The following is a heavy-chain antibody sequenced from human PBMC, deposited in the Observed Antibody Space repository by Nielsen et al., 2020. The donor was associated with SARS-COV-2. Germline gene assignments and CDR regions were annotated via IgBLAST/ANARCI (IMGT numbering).Heavy chain of an antibody. D-gene: IGHD3-3*01. CDR3: ARDSRYYDFWSGYYTGNRYYYYGMDV. V-gene: IGHV3-21*01. J-gene: IGHJ6*02. CDR1: GFTFSSYS. Sequence: GESLKISCAASGFTFSSYSMNWVRQAPGKGLEWVSSISSSSSYIYYADSVKGRFTISRDNAKNSLYLQMNSLRAEDTAVYYCARDSRYYDFWSGYYTGNRYYYYGMDVWGQGTTVTVSS. CDR2: ISSSSSYI.